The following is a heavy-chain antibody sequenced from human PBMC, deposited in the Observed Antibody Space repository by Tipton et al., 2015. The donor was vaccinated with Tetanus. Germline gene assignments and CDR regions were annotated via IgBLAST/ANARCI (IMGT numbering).Heavy chain of an antibody. CDR2: IYHSGST. D-gene: IGHD1-26*01. CDR1: GGSISSGGYS. V-gene: IGHV4-30-2*01. J-gene: IGHJ4*02. CDR3: ARQEWELLFAHY. Sequence: TLSLTCAVSGGSISSGGYSWSWIRQPPGKGLEWIGYIYHSGSTYYNPSLKSRVTISVDRSKNQFSLKLSSVTAADTAVYYCARQEWELLFAHYWGQGTLVTVSS.